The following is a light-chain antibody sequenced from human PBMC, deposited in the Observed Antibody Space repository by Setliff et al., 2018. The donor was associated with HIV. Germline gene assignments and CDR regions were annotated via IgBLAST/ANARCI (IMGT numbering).Light chain of an antibody. J-gene: IGLJ1*01. V-gene: IGLV2-11*01. CDR2: DVN. CDR3: CSYAGTDTYI. CDR1: SSDVGAYKY. Sequence: SVLTQPASVSGSPGQSITFSCTGSSSDVGAYKYVSWYQQHPGKAPKLIIYDVNRRPSGVPDRFSGSKSGDTASLTISGLQSEDEADYYCCSYAGTDTYIFGTGTKVTVL.